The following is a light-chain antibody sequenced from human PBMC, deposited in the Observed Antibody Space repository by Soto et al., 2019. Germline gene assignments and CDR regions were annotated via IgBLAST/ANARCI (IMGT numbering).Light chain of an antibody. CDR2: DAS. CDR1: QSVRGTS. Sequence: DIVLTQSPGTLSLSPGERATLSCRASQSVRGTSLAWYQQKPGQAPRLLIYDASSRATGIPDRFSGGGSGTDFTLTISRLEPEDFAVYFCHQYGSSPWTFGQGTKVDI. CDR3: HQYGSSPWT. J-gene: IGKJ1*01. V-gene: IGKV3-20*01.